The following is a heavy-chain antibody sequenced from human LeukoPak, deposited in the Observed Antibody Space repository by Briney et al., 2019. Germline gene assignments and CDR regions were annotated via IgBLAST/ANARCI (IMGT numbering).Heavy chain of an antibody. J-gene: IGHJ4*02. CDR1: GFTFSSYS. V-gene: IGHV3-21*01. CDR2: ISSSSSYI. CDR3: ARDPLVVEARDELDY. Sequence: PGGSLRLSCAASGFTFSSYSMNWVRQAPGKGLEWVSSISSSSSYIYYADSVKGRFTISRDNAKNSLYLQMNSLRAEDTAVYYCARDPLVVEARDELDYWGQGTLVTVSS. D-gene: IGHD1-26*01.